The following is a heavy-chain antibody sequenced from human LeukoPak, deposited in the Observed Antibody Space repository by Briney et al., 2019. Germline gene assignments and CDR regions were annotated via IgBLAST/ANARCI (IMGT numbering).Heavy chain of an antibody. CDR1: GYTFNAYY. CDR2: INPHSGGT. V-gene: IGHV1-2*02. J-gene: IGHJ6*03. D-gene: IGHD5-18*01. Sequence: ASVKVSCKASGYTFNAYYIHWVRQAPGQGLEWMGWINPHSGGTNSTQKFQDRVTMTRDTSISTVYMELSRLRSDDTAVYYCERDRDSYGDYYFFYVDVWGKGTTVAVSS. CDR3: ERDRDSYGDYYFFYVDV.